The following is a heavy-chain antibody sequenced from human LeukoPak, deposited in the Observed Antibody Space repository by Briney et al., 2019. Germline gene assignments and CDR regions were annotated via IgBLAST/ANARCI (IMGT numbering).Heavy chain of an antibody. CDR1: GFTFSSYS. D-gene: IGHD3-22*01. Sequence: GGSLRLSCAASGFTFSSYSMNWVRQAPGKGLEWVSSISSSSSYIYYADSVKGRFTISRDNAKNSLYPQMNSLRAEDTAVYYCAGGSIENTYYYDSSSSAIWAADYWGQGTLVTVSS. CDR2: ISSSSSYI. J-gene: IGHJ4*02. V-gene: IGHV3-21*01. CDR3: AGGSIENTYYYDSSSSAIWAADY.